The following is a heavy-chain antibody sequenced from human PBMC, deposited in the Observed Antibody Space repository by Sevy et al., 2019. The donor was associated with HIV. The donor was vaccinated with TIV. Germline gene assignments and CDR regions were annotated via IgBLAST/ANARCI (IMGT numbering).Heavy chain of an antibody. CDR1: GFTFSSYW. Sequence: GGSLRLSCAASGFTFSSYWMSWVRQAPGKGLEWVANIKQDGSEKYYVDSVKGRFTISRDNAKNSLYLQMNSLRAEDTAVYYCAREAGGQLVRGYYYYGMDVWGQGTTVTVSS. J-gene: IGHJ6*02. CDR3: AREAGGQLVRGYYYYGMDV. CDR2: IKQDGSEK. D-gene: IGHD6-6*01. V-gene: IGHV3-7*01.